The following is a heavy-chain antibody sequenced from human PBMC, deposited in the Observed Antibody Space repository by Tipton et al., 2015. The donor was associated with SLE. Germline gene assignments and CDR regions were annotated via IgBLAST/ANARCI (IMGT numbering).Heavy chain of an antibody. CDR2: INHDGST. CDR1: GGSISSSSYY. J-gene: IGHJ6*02. CDR3: ATGGYDWGLYQYYYGLDV. V-gene: IGHV4-39*07. Sequence: LRLSCTVSGGSISSSSYYWGWIRQPPGKGLEWIGEINHDGSTNYNPSLESRVAISVDTSKNQISLKVTSVTAADTAVYYCATGGYDWGLYQYYYGLDVWGQGTAVTVSS. D-gene: IGHD5-12*01.